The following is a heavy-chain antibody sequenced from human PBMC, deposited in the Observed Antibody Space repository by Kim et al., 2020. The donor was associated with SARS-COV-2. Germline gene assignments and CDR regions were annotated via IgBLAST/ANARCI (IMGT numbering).Heavy chain of an antibody. CDR1: GFTFSDYY. J-gene: IGHJ6*02. D-gene: IGHD2-2*01. CDR2: ISSSSSYT. CDR3: ARDRKVRCSSTSCYGPVDYYYYGMDV. V-gene: IGHV3-11*05. Sequence: GGSLRLSCAASGFTFSDYYMSWIRQAPGKGLEWVSYISSSSSYTNYADSVKGRFTISRDNAKNSLYLQMNSLRAEDTAVYYCARDRKVRCSSTSCYGPVDYYYYGMDVWGQGTTVTVSS.